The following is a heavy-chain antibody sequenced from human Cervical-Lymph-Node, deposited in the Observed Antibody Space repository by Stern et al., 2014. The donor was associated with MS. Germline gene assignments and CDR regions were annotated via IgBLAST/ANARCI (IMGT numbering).Heavy chain of an antibody. Sequence: EVQLVESGGGLIQPGGSLGLSCAASGFTVRTNHVTWVRQAPGKGLECVSVIYSGGGTYYADSVKGRFTISRDNSKNTVYLQMNSLRVEDTAVYYCSSDVGNYYYDKDVWGQGTTVTVSS. CDR2: IYSGGGT. CDR1: GFTVRTNH. J-gene: IGHJ6*02. V-gene: IGHV3-53*01. CDR3: SSDVGNYYYDKDV.